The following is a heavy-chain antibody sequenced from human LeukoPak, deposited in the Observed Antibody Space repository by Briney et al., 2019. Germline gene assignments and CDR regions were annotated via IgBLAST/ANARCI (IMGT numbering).Heavy chain of an antibody. CDR2: IYPGDSDT. D-gene: IGHD1-26*01. V-gene: IGHV5-51*01. Sequence: GESLKISCKGSGYSFTSYWIGWVRQMPGKGLEWMGIIYPGDSDTRYSPSFQGQVTISADKSISTAYLQWSSLKASDTAMYYCATCQRYSGILTSVSRCAFDIWGQGTMVTVSS. J-gene: IGHJ3*02. CDR3: ATCQRYSGILTSVSRCAFDI. CDR1: GYSFTSYW.